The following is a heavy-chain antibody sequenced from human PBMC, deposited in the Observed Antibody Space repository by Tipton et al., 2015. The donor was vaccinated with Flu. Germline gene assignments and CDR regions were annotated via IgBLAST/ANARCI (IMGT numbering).Heavy chain of an antibody. CDR1: GFTVSSNY. CDR3: ARESYGGNSGSFDY. V-gene: IGHV3-53*01. CDR2: IYSGGST. Sequence: VQLVQSGGGLIQPGGSLRLSCAASGFTVSSNYMSWVRQAPGKGLEWVSVIYSGGSTYYADSVKGRFTISRDNSKSTLYLQINSLRAEDTAVYYCARESYGGNSGSFDYWGQGTLVTVSS. J-gene: IGHJ4*02. D-gene: IGHD4-23*01.